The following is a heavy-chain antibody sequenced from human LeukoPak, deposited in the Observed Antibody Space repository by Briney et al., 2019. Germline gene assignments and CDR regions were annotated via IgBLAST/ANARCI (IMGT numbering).Heavy chain of an antibody. CDR3: ARGRILRLIDY. D-gene: IGHD2-15*01. Sequence: SETLSLTCAVYGGSFRGYYWSWIRQPPGKGLEWIGEINHSGSTNYNPSLKSRVTISVDTSKNQFSLKLSSVTAADTAVYYCARGRILRLIDYWGQGTLVTVSS. J-gene: IGHJ4*02. V-gene: IGHV4-34*01. CDR1: GGSFRGYY. CDR2: INHSGST.